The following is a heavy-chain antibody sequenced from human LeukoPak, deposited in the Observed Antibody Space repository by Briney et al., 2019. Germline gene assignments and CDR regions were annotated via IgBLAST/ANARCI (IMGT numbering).Heavy chain of an antibody. CDR3: ARGIYDFWSGRPQRFDY. J-gene: IGHJ4*02. CDR2: ISSSSSYI. D-gene: IGHD3-3*01. CDR1: GFTFSSYS. Sequence: PGGSLRLSCAASGFTFSSYSMNWVRQAPGKGLEWVSSISSSSSYIYYADSVKGRFTISRDNAKNSLYLQMNSLRAEDTAVYYCARGIYDFWSGRPQRFDYWGQGTLVTVSS. V-gene: IGHV3-21*01.